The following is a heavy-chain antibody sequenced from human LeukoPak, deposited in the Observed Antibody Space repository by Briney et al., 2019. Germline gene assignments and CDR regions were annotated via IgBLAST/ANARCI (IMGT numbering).Heavy chain of an antibody. CDR2: INHSGST. V-gene: IGHV4-34*01. CDR3: AGAPETYYYDSWRPPHSYYFDY. Sequence: SETLSLTCAVYGGSFSGYYWSWIRQPPGKGLEWIGEINHSGSTNYNPSLKSRVTISVDTSKNQFSLKLSSVTAADTAVYYCAGAPETYYYDSWRPPHSYYFDYWGQGTLVTVSS. CDR1: GGSFSGYY. J-gene: IGHJ4*02. D-gene: IGHD3-22*01.